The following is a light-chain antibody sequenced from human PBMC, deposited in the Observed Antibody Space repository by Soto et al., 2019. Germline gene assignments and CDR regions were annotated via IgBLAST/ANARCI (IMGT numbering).Light chain of an antibody. Sequence: QSVLTQPPSVSGAPGQRVTISCAGTGSNIGAGYDVNWYQQLPGTAPKLLIYDDSNRPSGVPDRFSGSKSATSASLAITGLQAEDEANYYCQSSDSSLSGSVVFGGGTKLTVL. CDR1: GSNIGAGYD. CDR2: DDS. J-gene: IGLJ2*01. CDR3: QSSDSSLSGSVV. V-gene: IGLV1-40*01.